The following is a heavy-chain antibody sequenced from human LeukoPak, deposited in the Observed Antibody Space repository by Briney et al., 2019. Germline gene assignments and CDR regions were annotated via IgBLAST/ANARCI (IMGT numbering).Heavy chain of an antibody. J-gene: IGHJ6*03. D-gene: IGHD4-23*01. CDR2: ISSSSSYI. CDR3: ARDLTTVAPARGYYYYMDV. CDR1: GFTFSSYS. Sequence: QSGGSLRLSCAASGFTFSSYSMNWVRQAPGKGLEWVSSISSSSSYIYYADSVKGRFTISRDNAKNSLYLQMNSLRAEDTAVYYCARDLTTVAPARGYYYYMDVWGKGTTVTISS. V-gene: IGHV3-21*01.